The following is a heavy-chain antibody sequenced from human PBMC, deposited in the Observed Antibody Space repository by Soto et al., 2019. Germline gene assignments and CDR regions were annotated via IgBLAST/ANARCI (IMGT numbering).Heavy chain of an antibody. CDR3: ARLRVGSSTGYYYYYGMDV. CDR1: GGSISSSSYY. D-gene: IGHD2-2*01. Sequence: PSETLSLTCTVSGGSISSSSYYWGWIRQPPGKGLEWIGSIYYSGSTCYNPSLKSRVTISVDTSKNQFSLKLSSVTAADTAVYYCARLRVGSSTGYYYYYGMDVWGQGTTVTVSS. CDR2: IYYSGST. J-gene: IGHJ6*02. V-gene: IGHV4-39*01.